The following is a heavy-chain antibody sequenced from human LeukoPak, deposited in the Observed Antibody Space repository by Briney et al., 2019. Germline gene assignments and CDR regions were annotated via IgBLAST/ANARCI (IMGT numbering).Heavy chain of an antibody. CDR1: GGSFSGYY. V-gene: IGHV4-34*01. Sequence: SDPLSLTCAVYGGSFSGYYWSWIRQPPGKAREWIGEINHSGRTDYTPSLKSRLTISLDTSQNHLSHKLSAVTAADTAVYYCARGSELGERGGDYWGQGTLVTASS. CDR2: INHSGRT. D-gene: IGHD3-16*01. J-gene: IGHJ4*02. CDR3: ARGSELGERGGDY.